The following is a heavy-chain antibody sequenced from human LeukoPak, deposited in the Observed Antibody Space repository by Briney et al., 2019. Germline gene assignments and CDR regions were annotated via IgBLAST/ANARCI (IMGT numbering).Heavy chain of an antibody. D-gene: IGHD2-2*02. CDR3: ARGAEYCSSTSCYIVY. J-gene: IGHJ4*02. CDR2: ISGTSSYI. Sequence: GGSLRLSCAASGFTFSSYGMNWVRQAPGKGLEWVSSISGTSSYIYYADSVKGRFTISRDNAKNSLYLQMNSLRAEDTAVYYCARGAEYCSSTSCYIVYWGQGTLVTVSS. V-gene: IGHV3-21*01. CDR1: GFTFSSYG.